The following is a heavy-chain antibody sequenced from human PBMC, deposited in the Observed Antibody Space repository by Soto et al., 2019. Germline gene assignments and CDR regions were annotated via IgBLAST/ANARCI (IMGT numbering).Heavy chain of an antibody. CDR2: INNSGST. Sequence: SEPLSPTGAISGWPFSGYSWRGIRQPPGKGLEWIGEINNSGSTDDNPSLKSRVTISVDTSKNPFSRKLGSVTAADTAVYYCARGPVWHYYYYYGMDVWGQGTTVT. CDR3: ARGPVWHYYYYYGMDV. V-gene: IGHV4-34*01. J-gene: IGHJ6*02. CDR1: GWPFSGYS.